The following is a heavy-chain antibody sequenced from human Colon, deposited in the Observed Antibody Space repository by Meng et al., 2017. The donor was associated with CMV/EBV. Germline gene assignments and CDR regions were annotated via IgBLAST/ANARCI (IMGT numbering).Heavy chain of an antibody. J-gene: IGHJ1*01. V-gene: IGHV4-59*01. Sequence: VHGQGPGPGMVKPSGTLSLTCAVSGGSMSSNCWSWIRQPPGKGLEWIGYVCYNGITDYNPSLKSRVTISGETSKNQFSLQVSSVTAADTAMYYCALRGLAAGTFQHWGQGALVTVSS. D-gene: IGHD6-13*01. CDR2: VCYNGIT. CDR1: GGSMSSNC. CDR3: ALRGLAAGTFQH.